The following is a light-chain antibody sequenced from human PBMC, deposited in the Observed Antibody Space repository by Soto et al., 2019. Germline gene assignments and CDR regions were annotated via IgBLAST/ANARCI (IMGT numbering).Light chain of an antibody. J-gene: IGKJ2*01. V-gene: IGKV3-11*01. CDR3: QQRSNWPRT. Sequence: EIVLTQSPATLSLSPVERATLSCRASQSVSSSLGWYQQIPGQAPRLLIYDASNRATGIPARFIGSGSGTDFTLTISSLEPEDFAVYYCQQRSNWPRTFGQGTKLEIK. CDR2: DAS. CDR1: QSVSSS.